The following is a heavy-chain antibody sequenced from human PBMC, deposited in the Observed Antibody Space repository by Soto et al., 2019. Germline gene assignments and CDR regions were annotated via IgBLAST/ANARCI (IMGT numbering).Heavy chain of an antibody. J-gene: IGHJ6*02. D-gene: IGHD3-10*01. CDR1: GGTFSSYA. V-gene: IGHV1-69*12. Sequence: QVQLVQSGAEVKKPGSSVKVSCKASGGTFSSYAISWVRQAPGQGLEWLGGIIPMFGTADYAQKFQGRVTITADESTSTASMELGSLRSDDTAVYYLATMKGGSQYYYYGMDVWGQGTTVTVSS. CDR2: IIPMFGTA. CDR3: ATMKGGSQYYYYGMDV.